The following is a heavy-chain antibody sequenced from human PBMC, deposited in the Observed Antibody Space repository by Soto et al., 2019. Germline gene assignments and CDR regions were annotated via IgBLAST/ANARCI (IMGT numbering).Heavy chain of an antibody. CDR1: GFTFSTYS. Sequence: LRLSCAASGFTFSTYSMNWVRQAPGKGLEWVSYISSGSSTIYHADSVKGRFTISRDDAKNSLFLQMNSLREEDTAVYFCARDPGRSATYYFDNWGLGTLVTVSS. D-gene: IGHD2-15*01. V-gene: IGHV3-48*02. CDR3: ARDPGRSATYYFDN. J-gene: IGHJ4*02. CDR2: ISSGSSTI.